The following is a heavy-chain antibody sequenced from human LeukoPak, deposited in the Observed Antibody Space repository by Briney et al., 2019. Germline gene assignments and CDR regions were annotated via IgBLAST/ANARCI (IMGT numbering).Heavy chain of an antibody. V-gene: IGHV4-39*01. J-gene: IGHJ4*02. CDR2: IYYSGST. D-gene: IGHD3-3*01. CDR1: GGSISSSSYY. CDR3: ARRSNDFWSGLISSFDY. Sequence: SETLSLTCTVSGGSISSSSYYWGWIRQPPGKGLEWIGSIYYSGSTYHNPSLKSRVTISVDTSKNQFSLKLSSVTAADTAVYYCARRSNDFWSGLISSFDYWGQGTLVTVSS.